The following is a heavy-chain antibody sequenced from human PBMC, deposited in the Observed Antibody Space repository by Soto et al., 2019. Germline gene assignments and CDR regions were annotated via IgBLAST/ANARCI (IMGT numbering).Heavy chain of an antibody. Sequence: GSLRLSCAASGFSFSSDGMLWARQAPGKGLEWVALIWYDGSHKYYADSVKGRFTISRDNSKNTLYLQMNSLRAEDTAVYYCARLSGSYFAYWGQGT. CDR1: GFSFSSDG. D-gene: IGHD1-26*01. CDR2: IWYDGSHK. J-gene: IGHJ4*02. V-gene: IGHV3-33*01. CDR3: ARLSGSYFAY.